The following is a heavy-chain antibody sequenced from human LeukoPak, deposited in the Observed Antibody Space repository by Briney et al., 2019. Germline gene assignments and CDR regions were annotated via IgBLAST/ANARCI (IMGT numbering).Heavy chain of an antibody. J-gene: IGHJ4*02. CDR3: AKESGKFDY. V-gene: IGHV3-43*02. Sequence: PGGSLRLSCVASGLXFDDSAIHWVRQAPGKGLEWVFLISADGGSTFSADSVKGRFGISRDNSKNSLYLQMNSLRSEDTAMYYCAKESGKFDYWGQGTLVAVSS. CDR1: GLXFDDSA. CDR2: ISADGGST.